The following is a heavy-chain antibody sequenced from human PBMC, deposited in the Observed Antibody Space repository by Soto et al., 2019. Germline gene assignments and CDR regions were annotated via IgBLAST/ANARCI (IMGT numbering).Heavy chain of an antibody. J-gene: IGHJ4*01. CDR2: IATSGTKI. V-gene: IGHV3-11*01. Sequence: QVQLVESGGDLVKPGGSLRLSCAASGYTFSDYYMSWIRQAPGKGLEGISYIATSGTKIYYADSVKGRFTITRDNAKNSLYLEMNSLRDEDTAVYYCASHYDMWSGYLSPVDYWGHGTLVTVSS. D-gene: IGHD3-3*01. CDR3: ASHYDMWSGYLSPVDY. CDR1: GYTFSDYY.